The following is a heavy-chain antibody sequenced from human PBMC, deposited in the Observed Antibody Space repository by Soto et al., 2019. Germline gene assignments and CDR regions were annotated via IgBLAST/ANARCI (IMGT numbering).Heavy chain of an antibody. D-gene: IGHD6-19*01. V-gene: IGHV5-51*01. Sequence: PGESLKISCKGSGYSFTSYWIGWVRQMPGKGLEWMGIIYPGDSDTRYSPSFQGQVTISADKSISTAYLQWSSLKASDTAMYYCARLIRIAVAPNYYYYYGMDVWGQGTTVTVSS. CDR1: GYSFTSYW. CDR2: IYPGDSDT. J-gene: IGHJ6*02. CDR3: ARLIRIAVAPNYYYYYGMDV.